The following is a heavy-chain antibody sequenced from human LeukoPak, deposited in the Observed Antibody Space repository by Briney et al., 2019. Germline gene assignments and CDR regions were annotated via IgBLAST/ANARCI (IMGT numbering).Heavy chain of an antibody. J-gene: IGHJ4*02. Sequence: GGSLRLSCAASGFTFSDYWMTWVRQAPGKGPEWVANIKQDGSEKYYVDSVRGRFSISRDNAKNSLFLQMNSLGAEDTAVYYCARRGGSSSRRSPIDYWGQGTLVTVSS. CDR3: ARRGGSSSRRSPIDY. CDR1: GFTFSDYW. CDR2: IKQDGSEK. V-gene: IGHV3-7*01. D-gene: IGHD6-6*01.